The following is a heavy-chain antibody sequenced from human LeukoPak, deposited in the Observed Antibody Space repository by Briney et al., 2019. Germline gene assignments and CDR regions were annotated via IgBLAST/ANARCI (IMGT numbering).Heavy chain of an antibody. CDR3: ASVIAGVTTDY. CDR1: GYTFTGYY. D-gene: IGHD1-26*01. J-gene: IGHJ4*02. CDR2: INPNSGDT. Sequence: GASVKVSCKASGYTFTGYYIHWVRQAPGQGLEWMGWINPNSGDTNFAQKFQGRVTMTRDTSISTAYMELSRLRSDDTAVYYCASVIAGVTTDYWGQGTLVTVSS. V-gene: IGHV1-2*02.